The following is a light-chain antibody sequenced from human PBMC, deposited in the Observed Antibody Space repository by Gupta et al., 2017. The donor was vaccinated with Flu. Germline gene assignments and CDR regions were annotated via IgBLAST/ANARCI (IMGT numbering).Light chain of an antibody. CDR3: QQCDPSPDT. CDR1: QGISSS. J-gene: IGKJ4*01. Sequence: DLPFTHSPSFLSASVGDRVAITVRASQGISSSLAWYQQKAGEVPKLLIYAVSTLHTGVPSRFSGSGFGTEFTLTISILHPEDFGIYYCQQCDPSPDTFGGGTKLEIK. V-gene: IGKV1-9*01. CDR2: AVS.